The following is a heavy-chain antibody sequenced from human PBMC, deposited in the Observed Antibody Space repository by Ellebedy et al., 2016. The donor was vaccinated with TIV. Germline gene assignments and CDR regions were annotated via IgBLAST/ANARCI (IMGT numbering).Heavy chain of an antibody. CDR3: VGPHWLVYS. CDR1: GFTFSSYY. CDR2: ISGSGGMI. V-gene: IGHV3-48*04. D-gene: IGHD6-19*01. J-gene: IGHJ5*02. Sequence: GESLKISCAASGFTFSSYYMNWVRQAPGKGLEWVSYISGSGGMIDNADSVKGRFTISRDNAKNSLYLQLNSLRVDDTAVYYCVGPHWLVYSWGQGTLVTVSS.